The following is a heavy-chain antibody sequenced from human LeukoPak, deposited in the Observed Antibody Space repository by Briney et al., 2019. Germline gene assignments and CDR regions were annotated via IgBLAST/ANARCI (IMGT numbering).Heavy chain of an antibody. CDR3: ARAPRGVVVKSDAFDI. D-gene: IGHD2-15*01. Sequence: ASETLSLTCTVSGGSISSYYWSWIRQPPGKGLEWIGYIYYSGSTNYNPSLKSRVRTSVDTSKKQLSLKLSSVTAADTAVYYCARAPRGVVVKSDAFDIWGQGTMVTVSS. V-gene: IGHV4-59*01. CDR1: GGSISSYY. CDR2: IYYSGST. J-gene: IGHJ3*02.